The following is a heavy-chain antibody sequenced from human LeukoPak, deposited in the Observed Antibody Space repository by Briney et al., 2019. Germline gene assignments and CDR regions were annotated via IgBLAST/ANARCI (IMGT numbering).Heavy chain of an antibody. CDR3: ARRKMGYSSSFNWFDP. J-gene: IGHJ5*02. Sequence: SETPSLTCTVSGGSISSYYWSWIRQPPGKGLEWIGYIYYSGSTNYNPSLKSRVTISVDTSKNQFSLKLSSVTAADTAVYYCARRKMGYSSSFNWFDPWGQGTLVTVSS. V-gene: IGHV4-59*01. CDR1: GGSISSYY. D-gene: IGHD6-13*01. CDR2: IYYSGST.